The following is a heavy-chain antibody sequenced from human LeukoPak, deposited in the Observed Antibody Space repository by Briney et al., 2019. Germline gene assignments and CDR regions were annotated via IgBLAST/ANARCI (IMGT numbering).Heavy chain of an antibody. CDR1: GFTFSSYS. CDR2: IKQDGSEI. J-gene: IGHJ4*02. CDR3: ARATYCYGSGSSDRFDC. V-gene: IGHV3-7*01. D-gene: IGHD3-10*01. Sequence: PGGSLRLSRAASGFTFSSYSMSWVRQPPGKGLEWVASIKQDGSEIYYVDSVKGRFTISRDNAKNSLYLQMNSLRAEDTAVYYCARATYCYGSGSSDRFDCWGQGTLVTVSS.